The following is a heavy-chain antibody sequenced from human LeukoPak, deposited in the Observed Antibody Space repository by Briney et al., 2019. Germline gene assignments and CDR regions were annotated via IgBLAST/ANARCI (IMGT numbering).Heavy chain of an antibody. D-gene: IGHD3-10*01. CDR2: ISAYNGNT. Sequence: ASVKVSCKASGYTFTTYGISWVRQAPGQGLEWMGWISAYNGNTNYAQKLQGRVTMTTDTSTSTAYMELRSLRSGDTAVYYCARDQKGFRGVHGAFDIWGQGTMVTVSS. CDR3: ARDQKGFRGVHGAFDI. CDR1: GYTFTTYG. V-gene: IGHV1-18*01. J-gene: IGHJ3*02.